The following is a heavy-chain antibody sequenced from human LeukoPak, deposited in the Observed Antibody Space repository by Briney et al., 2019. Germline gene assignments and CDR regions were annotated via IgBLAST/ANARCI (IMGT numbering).Heavy chain of an antibody. D-gene: IGHD6-19*01. CDR1: GYSFTSYW. Sequence: GESLKISCKGSGYSFTSYWIGWVRQMPGKGLEYMGIIYPGDSDTRYSPSFQGQVTFSAAKSISTAYLQWSSLQASDTAMYYCATGYGSGRGAFDIWGQGTMVTVSS. CDR2: IYPGDSDT. J-gene: IGHJ3*02. V-gene: IGHV5-51*01. CDR3: ATGYGSGRGAFDI.